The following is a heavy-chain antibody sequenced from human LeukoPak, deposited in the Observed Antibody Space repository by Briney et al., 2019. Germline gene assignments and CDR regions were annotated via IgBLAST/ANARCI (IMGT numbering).Heavy chain of an antibody. V-gene: IGHV4-34*01. D-gene: IGHD2-21*02. J-gene: IGHJ3*02. Sequence: PSETLSLTCAVYGGSFSGYYWSWIRQPPGKGLEWIGEINHSGSTNYNPSLKSRVTISVDTSKNQFSLKLSSVTAADTAVYYCARLDLVDGGDRHAFDIWGQGTMVTVSS. CDR1: GGSFSGYY. CDR2: INHSGST. CDR3: ARLDLVDGGDRHAFDI.